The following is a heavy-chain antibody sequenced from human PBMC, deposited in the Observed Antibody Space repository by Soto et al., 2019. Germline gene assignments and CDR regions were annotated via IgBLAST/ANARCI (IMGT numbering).Heavy chain of an antibody. Sequence: SVKVSCKASGCTFTRSGISWVRQAPGQGLEWMGGIIPIFGTANYAQKFQGRVTITADESTSTAYMELSSLRSEDTAVYYCALGVFGVVIVDYYYGMDVWGQGTTVTSP. CDR3: ALGVFGVVIVDYYYGMDV. CDR1: GCTFTRSG. CDR2: IIPIFGTA. V-gene: IGHV1-69*13. D-gene: IGHD3-3*01. J-gene: IGHJ6*02.